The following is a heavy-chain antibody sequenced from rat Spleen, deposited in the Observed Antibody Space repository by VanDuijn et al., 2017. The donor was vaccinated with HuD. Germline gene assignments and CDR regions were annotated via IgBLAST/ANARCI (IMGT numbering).Heavy chain of an antibody. CDR2: ISYDGSST. CDR3: ARFHYGGDYVMDA. J-gene: IGHJ4*01. V-gene: IGHV5-29*01. D-gene: IGHD1-11*01. CDR1: GFTFSDYY. Sequence: EVQLVESDGGLVQPGRSLKLSCAASGFTFSDYYMAWVRQAPTKGLEWVATISYDGSSTYYRDSVKGRFTISRDNAKSTLYLQMDSLRSEDTATYYCARFHYGGDYVMDAWGQGVSVTVSS.